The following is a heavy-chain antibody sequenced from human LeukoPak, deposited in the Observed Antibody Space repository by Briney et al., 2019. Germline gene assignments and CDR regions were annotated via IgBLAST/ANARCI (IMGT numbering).Heavy chain of an antibody. D-gene: IGHD3-9*01. CDR2: IRYDGSNK. J-gene: IGHJ4*02. CDR3: ARDFGPNILTGYFFDH. Sequence: GGSLRLSCAASGFTFSSYGMHWVRQAPGKGLEWVAFIRYDGSNKYYADSVKGRFTISRDNSKNTLYLQMDSLRAEDTAVYYCARDFGPNILTGYFFDHWGQGTLVTVSS. CDR1: GFTFSSYG. V-gene: IGHV3-30*02.